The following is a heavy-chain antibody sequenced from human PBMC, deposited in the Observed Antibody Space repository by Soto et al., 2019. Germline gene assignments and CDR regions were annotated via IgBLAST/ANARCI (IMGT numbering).Heavy chain of an antibody. Sequence: EVQLVESGGGFVQPGGSLRLSCAASGFTFTSYWMHWVRQAPGKGLVWLSRINTDGTGTYYADSVRGRFTISRDNAENTLYLQMNSLRAEDTAVYFCARSPQGYSYGSFWGQGTLVTVSS. CDR1: GFTFTSYW. V-gene: IGHV3-74*01. CDR3: ARSPQGYSYGSF. CDR2: INTDGTGT. J-gene: IGHJ4*02. D-gene: IGHD5-18*01.